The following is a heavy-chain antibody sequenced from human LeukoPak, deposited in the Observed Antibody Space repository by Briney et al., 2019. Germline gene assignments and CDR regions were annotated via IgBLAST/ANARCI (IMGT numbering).Heavy chain of an antibody. CDR2: ISAYNGNT. V-gene: IGHV1-18*01. CDR3: ARDVGIYDSSGYYPRDY. D-gene: IGHD3-22*01. Sequence: GASVKVSCKASGYTFTSYGISWVRQAPGRGLEWMGWISAYNGNTNYAQKLQGRVTMTTDTSTSTAYMELRSLRSDDTAVYYCARDVGIYDSSGYYPRDYWGQGTLVTVSS. CDR1: GYTFTSYG. J-gene: IGHJ4*02.